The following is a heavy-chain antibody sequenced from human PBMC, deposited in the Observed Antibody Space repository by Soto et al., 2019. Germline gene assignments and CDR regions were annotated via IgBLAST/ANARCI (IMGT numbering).Heavy chain of an antibody. J-gene: IGHJ6*02. V-gene: IGHV4-34*01. D-gene: IGHD2-2*01. CDR3: ARGEXCSSTSCYDHYYYGMDV. CDR2: INHSGST. Sequence: PSETLSLTCAVYGGSFSCYYWSWIRQPPGKGLEWIGEINHSGSTNYNPSLKSRVAISVDTSKNQFSLKLSSVTAADTAVYYCARGEXCSSTSCYDHYYYGMDVWGQGTTVTVSS. CDR1: GGSFSCYY.